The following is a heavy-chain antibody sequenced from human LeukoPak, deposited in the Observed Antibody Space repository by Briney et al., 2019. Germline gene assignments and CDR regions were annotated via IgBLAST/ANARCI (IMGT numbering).Heavy chain of an antibody. CDR2: TYYRSEWHT. J-gene: IGHJ5*02. CDR1: GDSVSNKNAA. Sequence: SQTLSLTCAVSGDSVSNKNAAWNWIRQSPSRGLEWLGRTYYRSEWHTDYAFSVKGRITINADTSNNQFSLQLGYVTPEDTAVYDCASGWALSWGQGTLVTVSS. CDR3: ASGWALS. D-gene: IGHD1-26*01. V-gene: IGHV6-1*01.